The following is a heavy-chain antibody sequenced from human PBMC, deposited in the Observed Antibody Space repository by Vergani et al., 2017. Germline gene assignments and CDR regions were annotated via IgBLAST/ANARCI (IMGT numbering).Heavy chain of an antibody. CDR3: AKYTVAGTSRGGYFDY. J-gene: IGHJ4*02. CDR2: ISGSGGST. V-gene: IGHV3-23*04. Sequence: EVQLAESGGGLVQPGGSLRLSCAASGFTFSSYAMSWVRQAPGKGLEWVSAISGSGGSTYYADSVKGRFTISRDNSKNTLYLQMNSLRAEDTAVYYCAKYTVAGTSRGGYFDYWGQGTLVTVSS. CDR1: GFTFSSYA. D-gene: IGHD6-19*01.